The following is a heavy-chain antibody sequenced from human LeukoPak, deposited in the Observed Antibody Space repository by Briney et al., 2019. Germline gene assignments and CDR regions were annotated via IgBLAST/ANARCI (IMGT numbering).Heavy chain of an antibody. CDR3: ARGHYGGNSHYYYGMDV. D-gene: IGHD4-23*01. J-gene: IGHJ6*02. V-gene: IGHV3-30-3*01. CDR2: VSYDGSNK. CDR1: GFTFSSYA. Sequence: GGSLRLSCAASGFTFSSYAMHWVRQAPGKGLEWVAVVSYDGSNKYYADSVKGRFTISRDNSKNTLYLQMNSLRAEDTAVYYCARGHYGGNSHYYYGMDVWGQGTTVTVPS.